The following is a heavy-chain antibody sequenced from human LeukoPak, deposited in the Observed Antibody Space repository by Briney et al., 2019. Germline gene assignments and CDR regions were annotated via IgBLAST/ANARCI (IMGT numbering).Heavy chain of an antibody. CDR3: ARYDCSSTSC. V-gene: IGHV3-74*01. J-gene: IGHJ4*02. CDR2: SNSDGSST. CDR1: GFTFSSYW. Sequence: PGGSLRLSCAASGFTFSSYWMHWVRHAPGKGLVWVSRSNSDGSSTIYAVSVKGRFTISRDNAKNTLYLQMNSLRAEDTAVYYCARYDCSSTSCWGQGTLVTVSS. D-gene: IGHD2-2*01.